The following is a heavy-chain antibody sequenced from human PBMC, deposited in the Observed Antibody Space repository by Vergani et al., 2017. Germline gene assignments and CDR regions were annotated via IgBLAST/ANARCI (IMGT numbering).Heavy chain of an antibody. CDR2: ISAYNGNT. CDR3: ARMYYDFWSGYYPLDY. V-gene: IGHV1-18*01. D-gene: IGHD3-3*01. J-gene: IGHJ4*02. Sequence: QVQLVQSGAEVKKPGASVKVSCKASGYTFTSYGISWVRQAPGQGLEWMGWISAYNGNTNYAQKLQGRVTMTTDTSTSTAYMGLRSLRSDDTAVYYCARMYYDFWSGYYPLDYWGQGTLVTVSS. CDR1: GYTFTSYG.